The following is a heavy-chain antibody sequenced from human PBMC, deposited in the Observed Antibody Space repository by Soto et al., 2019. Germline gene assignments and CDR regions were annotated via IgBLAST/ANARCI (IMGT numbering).Heavy chain of an antibody. J-gene: IGHJ4*02. V-gene: IGHV1-3*05. Sequence: QVQLVQSGAEEKKPGASVKVSCKASGYTFTSSGMQWVRQAPGQRLEWMGWINGGNGDTKYSQKFQDRVTITRDASASTVYMELSSLSFEDTAVYYCAREVYGGNVYFDFWGQGTLVTVSS. CDR2: INGGNGDT. CDR3: AREVYGGNVYFDF. CDR1: GYTFTSSG. D-gene: IGHD4-17*01.